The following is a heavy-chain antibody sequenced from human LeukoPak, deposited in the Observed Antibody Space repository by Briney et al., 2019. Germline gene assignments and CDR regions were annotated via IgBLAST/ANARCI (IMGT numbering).Heavy chain of an antibody. CDR1: GFTFSSSA. CDR2: ISDSGGST. V-gene: IGHV3-23*01. Sequence: GGSLRLSCAASGFTFSSSAMSWVRQAPGKGLEWVSGISDSGGSTYYADSVKGRFTISRDNSKNTLYLQVNGLRAEDTAVYYCAKEGFGNYYSAYFDYWGQGTLVTVSS. CDR3: AKEGFGNYYSAYFDY. D-gene: IGHD1-26*01. J-gene: IGHJ4*02.